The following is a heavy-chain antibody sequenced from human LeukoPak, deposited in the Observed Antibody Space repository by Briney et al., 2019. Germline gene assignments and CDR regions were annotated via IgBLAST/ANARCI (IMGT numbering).Heavy chain of an antibody. D-gene: IGHD2-21*02. J-gene: IGHJ3*02. CDR2: IYHRGST. CDR1: GYPISSGYY. V-gene: IGHV4-38-2*02. CDR3: ARYRNCGSDCYDAFDI. Sequence: SETLSLTCTVSGYPISSGYYWGWIRQPPGKGLEWIGGIYHRGSTYYNPSLKSRVTISVDTSKNQLSLKLDSVTAADTAVYYCARYRNCGSDCYDAFDIWGQGTMVTVSS.